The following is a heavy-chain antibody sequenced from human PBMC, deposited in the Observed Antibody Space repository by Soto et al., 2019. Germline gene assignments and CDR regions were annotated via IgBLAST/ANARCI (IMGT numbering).Heavy chain of an antibody. J-gene: IGHJ4*02. Sequence: QEQLVESGGGVVQPGRSLRLSCTTSGFIFSSFGMHWVRQAPGKGLEWVAVIWDDESNKYYADSVKGRFIISRDNSKNALYLQMNSLRGEDTAVYYCARDRGDYYDSSGFDYWGQGTLVTVSS. V-gene: IGHV3-33*01. CDR3: ARDRGDYYDSSGFDY. CDR1: GFIFSSFG. CDR2: IWDDESNK. D-gene: IGHD3-22*01.